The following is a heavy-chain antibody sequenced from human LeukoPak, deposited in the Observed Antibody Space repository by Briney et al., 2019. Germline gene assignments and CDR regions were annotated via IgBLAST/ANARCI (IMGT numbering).Heavy chain of an antibody. CDR2: IYHSGST. CDR3: ARARNWFDP. CDR1: GGSLTGYY. V-gene: IGHV4-38-2*01. J-gene: IGHJ5*02. Sequence: PSETLSLTCDVSGGSLTGYYWGWIRQPPGKGLEWIGSIYHSGSTYYNPSLKSRVTISVDTSKNQFSLKLSSVTAADTAVYYCARARNWFDPWGQGTLVTVSS.